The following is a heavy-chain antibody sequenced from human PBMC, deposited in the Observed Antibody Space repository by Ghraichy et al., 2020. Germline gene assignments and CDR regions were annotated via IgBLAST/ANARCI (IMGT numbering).Heavy chain of an antibody. CDR2: ISTSGSII. J-gene: IGHJ4*02. CDR3: ATDLRGYTFGYIDN. Sequence: GSLNISCAASGFTFSDYYMSWIRQSPGKGLEWVSYISTSGSIIYYADSVKGRFTISRDNAKNSLYLQMNSLRAEDTAVYYCATDLRGYTFGYIDNWGQGTLVTVSS. D-gene: IGHD5-18*01. V-gene: IGHV3-11*01. CDR1: GFTFSDYY.